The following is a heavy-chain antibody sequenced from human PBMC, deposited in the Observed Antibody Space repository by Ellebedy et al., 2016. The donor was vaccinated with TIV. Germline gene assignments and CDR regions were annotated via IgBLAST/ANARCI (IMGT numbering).Heavy chain of an antibody. D-gene: IGHD6-6*01. CDR3: ARLAYSSSSRDYYYGMDV. Sequence: SETLSLXXAVSGGSISSNNWCSWVRRPPGKGLEWIGEILHTGSTNYKPSLKSRVTISVDKSQNRFSLRLSSVTAADTAVYYCARLAYSSSSRDYYYGMDVWGQGTTVTVSS. CDR1: GGSISSNNW. CDR2: ILHTGST. J-gene: IGHJ6*01. V-gene: IGHV4-4*02.